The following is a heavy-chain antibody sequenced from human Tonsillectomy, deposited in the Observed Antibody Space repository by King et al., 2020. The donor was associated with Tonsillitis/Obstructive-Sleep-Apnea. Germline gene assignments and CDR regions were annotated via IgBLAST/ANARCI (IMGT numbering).Heavy chain of an antibody. J-gene: IGHJ4*02. Sequence: VQLVESGGGLVQPGGSLRLSCAASGFTFSSYSMNWVRQAPGKGLEWVSYISSSSSNIYYADSVKGRFTISRDNAKNSLYLQMNSLRDEDTAVYYCVLYYYASSGYYMVGYFDYWGQGTLVTVSS. CDR1: GFTFSSYS. CDR3: VLYYYASSGYYMVGYFDY. CDR2: ISSSSSNI. D-gene: IGHD3-22*01. V-gene: IGHV3-48*02.